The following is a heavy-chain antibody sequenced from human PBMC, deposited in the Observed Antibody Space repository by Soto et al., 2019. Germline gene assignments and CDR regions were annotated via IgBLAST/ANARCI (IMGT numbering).Heavy chain of an antibody. CDR2: IYHSGST. CDR3: ARLIVVVVAATQGWFDP. CDR1: GYSLSSGYY. V-gene: IGHV4-38-2*01. Sequence: SETLSLTCAVSGYSLSSGYYWGWSRQPPGKGLEWIGSIYHSGSTYYNPSLKSRVTISVDTSKNQFSLKLSSVTAAATAVYYCARLIVVVVAATQGWFDPWGQGTLVTVSS. J-gene: IGHJ5*02. D-gene: IGHD2-15*01.